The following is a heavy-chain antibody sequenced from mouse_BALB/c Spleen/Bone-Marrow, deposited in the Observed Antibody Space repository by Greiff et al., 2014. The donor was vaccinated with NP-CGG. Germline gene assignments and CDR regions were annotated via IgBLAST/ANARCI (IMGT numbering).Heavy chain of an antibody. Sequence: EVKLMESGGGLVKPGGSLKLSCAASGFTFSDYYMYWVRQTPEKRLEWVATISDGGGYTYYPDSVWGRFTISRDNAKNNLYLQMRSLKSEDTAMYYCARSGERYGAMDYWGQGTSVTVFS. D-gene: IGHD2-10*02. J-gene: IGHJ4*01. CDR1: GFTFSDYY. V-gene: IGHV5-4*02. CDR2: ISDGGGYT. CDR3: ARSGERYGAMDY.